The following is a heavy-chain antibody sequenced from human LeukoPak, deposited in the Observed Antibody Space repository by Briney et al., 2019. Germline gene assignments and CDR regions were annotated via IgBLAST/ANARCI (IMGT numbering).Heavy chain of an antibody. D-gene: IGHD3-22*01. J-gene: IGHJ5*02. CDR2: INSDGSST. CDR3: ARDLGGYYYVGPGENWFDP. Sequence: PGGSLRLSCAASGFTFSSYWMHWVRQAPGKGLVWVSRINSDGSSTGYADSVKGRFTISRDNAKNTLYLQMKSLRAEDTAVYYCARDLGGYYYVGPGENWFDPWGQGTLVTVSP. CDR1: GFTFSSYW. V-gene: IGHV3-74*01.